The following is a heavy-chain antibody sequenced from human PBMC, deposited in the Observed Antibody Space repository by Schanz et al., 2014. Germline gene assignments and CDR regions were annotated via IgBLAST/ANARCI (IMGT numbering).Heavy chain of an antibody. Sequence: EVQLVESGGGLVQPGGSLRLSCAASGFTFGDYAMTWVRQAPGKGLQWVARIKSKTDGGTRYYAAPVKGRFTISTDDSKTTFTLQTTRRQTDDAADYYSTADLWFVAVWGVWWGQGTLVTVSS. J-gene: IGHJ4*02. CDR2: IKSKTDGGTR. CDR3: TADLWFVAVWGVW. CDR1: GFTFGDYA. V-gene: IGHV3-15*01. D-gene: IGHD3-10*01.